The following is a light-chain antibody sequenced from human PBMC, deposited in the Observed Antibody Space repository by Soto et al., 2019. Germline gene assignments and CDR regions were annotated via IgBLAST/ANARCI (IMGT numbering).Light chain of an antibody. CDR3: SSYSISTAYL. CDR1: SRDVGGYDY. V-gene: IGLV2-14*01. Sequence: LTQPASVSGSPGQSITISSTGTSRDVGGYDYVSWYQVNPGKAPKLMVFEASNRASAVSYRFSGSKSGNTASLTIPRFQPEDEADYSCSSYSISTAYLFGTGTKVTVL. CDR2: EAS. J-gene: IGLJ1*01.